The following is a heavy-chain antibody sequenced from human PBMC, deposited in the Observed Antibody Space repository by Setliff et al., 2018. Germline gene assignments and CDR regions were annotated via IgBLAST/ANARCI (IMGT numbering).Heavy chain of an antibody. Sequence: SVKVSCKASGGTFSTYAISWVRQAPGQGLEWMGGIIPIFATANYAQKFQGRVTITADESTSTAYMELSSLRSEGTAVYYCASQEPLYSSGWYYFDYWGQGTLVTVSS. CDR1: GGTFSTYA. CDR2: IIPIFATA. V-gene: IGHV1-69*13. D-gene: IGHD6-19*01. CDR3: ASQEPLYSSGWYYFDY. J-gene: IGHJ4*02.